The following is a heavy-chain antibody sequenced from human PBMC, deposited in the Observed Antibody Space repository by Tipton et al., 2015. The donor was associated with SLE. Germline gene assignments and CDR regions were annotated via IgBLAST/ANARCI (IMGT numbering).Heavy chain of an antibody. CDR2: IWYDGSKE. Sequence: SLRLSCAASGFIFSSYGMHWVRQAPGKGLEWVAVIWYDGSKEYFADSVKVRFTISRDNSKNMLYLQMNSLRAEDTAVYYCAKKHDVLTGYYLDAFDIWGPVTVVTVSS. D-gene: IGHD3-9*01. J-gene: IGHJ3*02. CDR3: AKKHDVLTGYYLDAFDI. CDR1: GFIFSSYG. V-gene: IGHV3-30*18.